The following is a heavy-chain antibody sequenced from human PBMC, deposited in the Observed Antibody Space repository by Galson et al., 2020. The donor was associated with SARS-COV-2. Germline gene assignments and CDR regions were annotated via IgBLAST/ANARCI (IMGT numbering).Heavy chain of an antibody. CDR2: ISGSGGRT. V-gene: IGHV3-23*01. CDR3: AKYVRWGGLSLSGFHYYYDSMDV. J-gene: IGHJ6*03. CDR1: GFTFSSYA. D-gene: IGHD3-16*02. Sequence: AGSLRLSCAASGFTFSSYAMSWVRQAPGKGLEWVSAISGSGGRTYYADSVKGRFTISRDNSKNTLYLQMNSLRAEDTAVYYCAKYVRWGGLSLSGFHYYYDSMDVWGKGTTGTVSS.